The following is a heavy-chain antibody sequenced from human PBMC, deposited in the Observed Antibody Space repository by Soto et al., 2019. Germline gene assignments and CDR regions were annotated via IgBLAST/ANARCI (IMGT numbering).Heavy chain of an antibody. CDR3: ARDRGSYYAAPHDAFDI. D-gene: IGHD1-26*01. CDR1: GYTFTSYY. J-gene: IGHJ3*02. V-gene: IGHV1-46*01. CDR2: INPSGGST. Sequence: QVQLVQSGAEVKKPGASVKVSCKASGYTFTSYYMHWVRQAPGQGLEWMGIINPSGGSTSYAQKFQGRVTMTRDTSTSTVYMELSSLRSEDTAVYYCARDRGSYYAAPHDAFDIWGQGTMVTVSS.